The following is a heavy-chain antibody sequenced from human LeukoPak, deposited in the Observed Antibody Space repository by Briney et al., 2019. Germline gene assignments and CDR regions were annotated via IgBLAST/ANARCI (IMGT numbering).Heavy chain of an antibody. Sequence: GGSLRLSCAASGFRFTDYSMSWDRQAPGKGLEWVAGLGRSGEDKYYADSVKGRFTISRDNSKDTVSLQMNSLRAEDSAIYFCVKDRPCETCMPMDAWGQGTTVTVSS. CDR1: GFRFTDYS. V-gene: IGHV3-23*01. D-gene: IGHD2-2*01. J-gene: IGHJ6*02. CDR2: LGRSGEDK. CDR3: VKDRPCETCMPMDA.